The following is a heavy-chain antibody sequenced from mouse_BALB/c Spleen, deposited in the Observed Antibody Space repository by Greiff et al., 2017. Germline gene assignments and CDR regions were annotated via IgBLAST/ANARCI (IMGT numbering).Heavy chain of an antibody. V-gene: IGHV1S81*02. Sequence: QVTLKVSGAELVKPGASVKLSCKASGYTFTSYYMYWVKQRPGQGLEWIGEINPSNGGTNFNEKFKSKATLTVDKSSSTAYMQLSSLTSEDSAVYYCTRDYYGSSYSMDYWGQGTSVTVSS. CDR2: INPSNGGT. D-gene: IGHD1-1*01. CDR3: TRDYYGSSYSMDY. CDR1: GYTFTSYY. J-gene: IGHJ4*01.